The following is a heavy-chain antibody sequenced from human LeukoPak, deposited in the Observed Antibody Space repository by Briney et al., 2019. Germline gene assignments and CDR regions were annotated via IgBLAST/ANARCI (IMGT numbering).Heavy chain of an antibody. CDR2: IYPGDSDT. Sequence: GESLKISCKGSGYSFSSYWIGWVRQMPGKGLEWMGIIYPGDSDTRYSPSFQGQVTISAAESISTAYLQWSSLKASDTAMYYWARLQVEQRAFDIWGQGTMVTVSS. CDR3: ARLQVEQRAFDI. D-gene: IGHD6-25*01. CDR1: GYSFSSYW. V-gene: IGHV5-51*01. J-gene: IGHJ3*02.